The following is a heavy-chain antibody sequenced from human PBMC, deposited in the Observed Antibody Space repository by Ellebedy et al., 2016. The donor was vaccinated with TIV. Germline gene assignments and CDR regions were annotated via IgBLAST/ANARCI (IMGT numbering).Heavy chain of an antibody. CDR2: ISSSSSYI. CDR1: GFTFSSYS. D-gene: IGHD6-19*01. V-gene: IGHV3-21*01. Sequence: PGGSLRLSCAASGFTFSSYSMNWVRQAPGKGLEWVSSISSSSSYIYYADSVKGRFTISRDNAKNSLYLQMNSLRAEDTAVYYCARVTAVAGPLFDYWGQGTLVTVSS. J-gene: IGHJ4*02. CDR3: ARVTAVAGPLFDY.